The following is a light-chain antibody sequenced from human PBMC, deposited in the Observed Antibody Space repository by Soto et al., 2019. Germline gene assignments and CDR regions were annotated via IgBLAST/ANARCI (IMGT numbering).Light chain of an antibody. Sequence: DIQMTQSPSTLSASVGDRVTITCRASQSISSWLAWYQQKPGKAPKLLIYKAYSLESGVPSRFIGSGSGTEFTLTISSLQPEDFATYYSQQYNSYSPTFGQGTKVEIK. CDR3: QQYNSYSPT. CDR1: QSISSW. J-gene: IGKJ1*01. CDR2: KAY. V-gene: IGKV1-5*03.